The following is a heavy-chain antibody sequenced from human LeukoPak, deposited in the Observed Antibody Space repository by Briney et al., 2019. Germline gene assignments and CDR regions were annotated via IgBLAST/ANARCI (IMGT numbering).Heavy chain of an antibody. V-gene: IGHV3-21*01. Sequence: GGSLRLSCAASGFTFSSYSMNWVRQAPGKGLEWVSSISSSSSYIYYADSVKGRFTISRDNAKNSLYLQMNSLRAEDTAVYYCARDGTYCSSTSCYPHGMDVRGQGTTVTVSS. CDR3: ARDGTYCSSTSCYPHGMDV. CDR2: ISSSSSYI. CDR1: GFTFSSYS. D-gene: IGHD2-2*01. J-gene: IGHJ6*02.